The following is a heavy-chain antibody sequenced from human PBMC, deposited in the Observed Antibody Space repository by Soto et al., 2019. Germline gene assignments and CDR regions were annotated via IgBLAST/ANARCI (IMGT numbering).Heavy chain of an antibody. CDR1: GYTFTSYY. Sequence: ASVKVSCKASGYTFTSYYMHWVRQAPGQGLEWMGIINPSGGSTSYAQKFQGRVTMTRDTSTSTVYMELSSLRSEDTAVYYCATITIFGVVTPGYYYGMDVWGQGTTVTVSS. CDR3: ATITIFGVVTPGYYYGMDV. V-gene: IGHV1-46*01. CDR2: INPSGGST. J-gene: IGHJ6*02. D-gene: IGHD3-3*01.